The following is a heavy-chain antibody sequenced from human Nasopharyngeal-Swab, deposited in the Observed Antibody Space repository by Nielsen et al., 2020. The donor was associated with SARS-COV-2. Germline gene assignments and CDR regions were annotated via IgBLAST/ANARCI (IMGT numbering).Heavy chain of an antibody. V-gene: IGHV3-23*01. CDR3: AKSARYSRGYFDY. D-gene: IGHD6-13*01. CDR2: ISGSGGST. CDR1: GFTFSSYA. Sequence: GESLKISCAASGFTFSSYAMSWVRQAPGKGLEWVSAISGSGGSTYYADSVKGRFTISRDNSKDTLYLQMNSLRAEDTAVYYCAKSARYSRGYFDYWGQGTLVTVSS. J-gene: IGHJ4*02.